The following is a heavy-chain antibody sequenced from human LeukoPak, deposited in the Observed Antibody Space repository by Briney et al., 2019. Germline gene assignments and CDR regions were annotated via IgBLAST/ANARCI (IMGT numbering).Heavy chain of an antibody. J-gene: IGHJ4*02. Sequence: GGSLRLSCAASGFTFSSYSMNWVRQAPGKGLEWVSYISSSSSTIYYADSVKGRFTISRDNAKNSLYLQMDSLRDEDMAVYYCARAPYSSSWYYFDYWGQGTLVTVSS. CDR2: ISSSSSTI. CDR3: ARAPYSSSWYYFDY. V-gene: IGHV3-48*02. D-gene: IGHD6-13*01. CDR1: GFTFSSYS.